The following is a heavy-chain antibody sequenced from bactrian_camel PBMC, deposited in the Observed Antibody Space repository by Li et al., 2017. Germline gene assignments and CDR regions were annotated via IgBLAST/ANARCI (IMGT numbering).Heavy chain of an antibody. D-gene: IGHD5*01. J-gene: IGHJ6*01. CDR3: VSAASSQMGWADFGY. Sequence: VQLVESGGGLVQPGGSLRLSCAASGFTFSSYAMSWVRQAPGKGLEWVTAINTAGGTTYYADSVKGRFTISRDNAKNTVYLQMNSLKPEDTAVYYCVSAASSQMGWADFGYWGQGTQVTVS. CDR2: INTAGGTT. V-gene: IGHV3S40*01. CDR1: GFTFSSYA.